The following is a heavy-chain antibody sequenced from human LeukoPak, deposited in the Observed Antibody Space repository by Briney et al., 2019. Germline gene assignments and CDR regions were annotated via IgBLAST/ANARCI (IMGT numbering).Heavy chain of an antibody. D-gene: IGHD2-2*01. CDR3: AKEGNVVVPAFDY. Sequence: GGSLRLSCAASGFTFSSYGMHWVRQAPGKGPEWVAVISYDGSNKYYADSVKGRFTISRDNSKNTLYLQMNSLRAEDTAVYYCAKEGNVVVPAFDYWGQGTLVTVSS. J-gene: IGHJ4*02. CDR2: ISYDGSNK. V-gene: IGHV3-30*18. CDR1: GFTFSSYG.